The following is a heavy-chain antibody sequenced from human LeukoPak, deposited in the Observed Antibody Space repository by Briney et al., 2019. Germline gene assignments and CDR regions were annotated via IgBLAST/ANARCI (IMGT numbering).Heavy chain of an antibody. CDR1: GYTFTGYY. CDR3: ARAWMITFGGVIVY. J-gene: IGHJ4*02. D-gene: IGHD3-16*02. Sequence: ASVRVSCKASGYTFTGYYMHWVRQAPGQGLEWMGWINPNSGGTNYAQKFQGRVTMTRDTSISTAYMELSRLRSDDTAVYYCARAWMITFGGVIVYWGQGTLVTVSS. CDR2: INPNSGGT. V-gene: IGHV1-2*02.